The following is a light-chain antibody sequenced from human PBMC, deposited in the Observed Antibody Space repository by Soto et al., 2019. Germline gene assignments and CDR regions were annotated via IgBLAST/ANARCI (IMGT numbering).Light chain of an antibody. V-gene: IGLV2-14*01. CDR3: SSYRSTNTVV. J-gene: IGLJ3*02. CDR2: EVS. CDR1: SSDVGGYNY. Sequence: SVLTQPASVSGSPGQSITISCTGTSSDVGGYNYVSWYQQHPGKAPKLMIYEVSLRPSGVSSRFSGSKSGDTASLSISGLQAEDEAEYYCSSYRSTNTVVFGGGTKLTVL.